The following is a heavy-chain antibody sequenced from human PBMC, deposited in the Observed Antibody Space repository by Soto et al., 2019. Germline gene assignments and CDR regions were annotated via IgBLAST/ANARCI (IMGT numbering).Heavy chain of an antibody. V-gene: IGHV3-74*01. J-gene: IGHJ4*02. CDR2: INTDGSST. CDR1: GFTFSSSW. CDR3: VGTSQGVAEASREDY. Sequence: GGSLRLSCAASGFTFSSSWMHWVRQAPGKGLVWVSCINTDGSSTSYAGSVKGRFTISRDNAKNTLYLQMNSLRAEDTAVYYCVGTSQGVAEASREDYWGQGTLVTVSS. D-gene: IGHD1-26*01.